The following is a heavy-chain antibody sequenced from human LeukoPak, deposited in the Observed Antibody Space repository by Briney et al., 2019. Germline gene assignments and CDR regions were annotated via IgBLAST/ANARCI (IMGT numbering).Heavy chain of an antibody. Sequence: GGSLRLSCAASGFTLSSYWMHWVRQAPGKGLVWVSRINTDGSSTSYADSVKGRFTISRDNAKNSLYLQMNSLRAEDTAVYYCASGTGTTLCWGQGTLVTVSS. CDR2: INTDGSST. CDR3: ASGTGTTLC. D-gene: IGHD1-1*01. V-gene: IGHV3-74*01. CDR1: GFTLSSYW. J-gene: IGHJ4*02.